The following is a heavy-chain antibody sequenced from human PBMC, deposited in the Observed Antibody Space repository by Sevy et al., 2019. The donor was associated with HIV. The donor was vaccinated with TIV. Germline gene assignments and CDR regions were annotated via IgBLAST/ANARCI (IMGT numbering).Heavy chain of an antibody. CDR2: IWYDGINK. V-gene: IGHV3-33*01. CDR1: GFIFSTYG. CDR3: ARDSRNGLDP. D-gene: IGHD2-8*01. Sequence: GESLKISCVASGFIFSTYGMHWVRQAPGKGLEWVAVIWYDGINKDYVDSVKGRFIISRDNSKNTMYLEMDSLRAEDTAVYYCARDSRNGLDPWGQGALVTVSS. J-gene: IGHJ5*02.